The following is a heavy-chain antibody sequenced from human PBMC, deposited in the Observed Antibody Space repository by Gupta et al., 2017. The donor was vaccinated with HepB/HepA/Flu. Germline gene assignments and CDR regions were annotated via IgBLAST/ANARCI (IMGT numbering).Heavy chain of an antibody. J-gene: IGHJ4*02. Sequence: QVQLVQSGAEVKKPGASVKVSCTASGYTFTDYYIPWVRQAPGHGLEWMGWINPNSGGTDYAQKFQGRVTMTRDTSTSTADMELSRLRSGDTAVYYCTPLGYDSSGSYYLDHWGQGTLVTVSS. V-gene: IGHV1-2*02. CDR2: INPNSGGT. CDR3: TPLGYDSSGSYYLDH. CDR1: GYTFTDYY. D-gene: IGHD3-22*01.